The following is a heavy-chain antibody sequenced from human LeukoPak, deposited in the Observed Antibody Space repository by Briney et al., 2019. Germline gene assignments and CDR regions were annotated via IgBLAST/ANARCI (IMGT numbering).Heavy chain of an antibody. CDR3: ARDRDSSGYYSD. D-gene: IGHD3-22*01. CDR1: GFTFSSYS. V-gene: IGHV3-21*01. CDR2: ISSSSSYI. Sequence: PGGSLRLSCAASGFTFSSYSMNWVRRAPGKGLEWVSSISSSSSYIYYADSVKGRFTISRDNAKNSLYLQMNSLRAEDTAVYYCARDRDSSGYYSDWGQGTLVTVSS. J-gene: IGHJ4*02.